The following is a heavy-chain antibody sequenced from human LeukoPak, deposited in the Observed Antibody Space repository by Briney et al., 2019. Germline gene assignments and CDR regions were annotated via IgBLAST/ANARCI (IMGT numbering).Heavy chain of an antibody. Sequence: GGSLRLSCAASGFTFSRAWMSWVRQAPGKGLEWVGRIKSKTGGGTTDYAAPVEGRFTVSRDDSKNTLYLQMNSLKTEDTAVYYCTTDRSDLNYFDYWGQGTLVTVSS. V-gene: IGHV3-15*01. CDR3: TTDRSDLNYFDY. CDR2: IKSKTGGGTT. CDR1: GFTFSRAW. J-gene: IGHJ4*02.